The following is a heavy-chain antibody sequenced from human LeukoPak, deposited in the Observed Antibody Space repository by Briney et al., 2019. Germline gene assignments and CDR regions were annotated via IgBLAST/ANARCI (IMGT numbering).Heavy chain of an antibody. CDR1: VGSISSYH. J-gene: IGHJ3*02. CDR2: IYSSGST. V-gene: IGHV4-59*01. CDR3: ARARNYYDSSGFYYEGDAFDI. D-gene: IGHD3-22*01. Sequence: SETLSLTCTVSVGSISSYHWSWIRQPPGKGLESIGYIYSSGSTHYNPSLKSRVTISVDTSKNQFSLKLSSVTAADTAVYYCARARNYYDSSGFYYEGDAFDIWGQGTMVTVSS.